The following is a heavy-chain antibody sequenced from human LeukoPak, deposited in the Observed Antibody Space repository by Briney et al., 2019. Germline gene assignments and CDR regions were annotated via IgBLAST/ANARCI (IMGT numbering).Heavy chain of an antibody. CDR2: INHSGST. D-gene: IGHD3-22*01. CDR3: ARSTTAYYDKVSLSH. Sequence: SETLSLTCAVYGGSFSGYYWSWIRQSPGKGLEWIGEINHSGSTNYSPSLKSRVTISVDTSKTQFSLELSSVTAADTAVYYCARSTTAYYDKVSLSHWGQGTLVTVSS. CDR1: GGSFSGYY. V-gene: IGHV4-34*01. J-gene: IGHJ4*02.